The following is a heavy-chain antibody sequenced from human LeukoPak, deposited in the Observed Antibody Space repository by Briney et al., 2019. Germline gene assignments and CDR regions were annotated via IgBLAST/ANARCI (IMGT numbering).Heavy chain of an antibody. Sequence: WASVKVSCKASGGTFSSYAISWVRQAPGQGLEGMGGIIPIFCTENYAQKFQGRVTNTADKYTSTADMSLSSLRSDDTAGYYLARYGSLDYWGQGTLVTVSS. CDR3: ARYGSLDY. D-gene: IGHD5-24*01. CDR1: GGTFSSYA. CDR2: IIPIFCTE. V-gene: IGHV1-69*06. J-gene: IGHJ4*02.